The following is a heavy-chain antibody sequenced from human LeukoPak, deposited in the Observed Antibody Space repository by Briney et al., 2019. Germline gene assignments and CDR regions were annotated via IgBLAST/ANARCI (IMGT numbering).Heavy chain of an antibody. CDR2: IKQDGSEK. D-gene: IGHD3-22*01. Sequence: GRSLRLSCAASGFTFSSYGMHWVRQAPGKGLEWVANIKQDGSEKYYVDSVKGRFTISRDNAKNSLYLQMNSLRAEDTAVYYCVLKWLNHAGRFWGQGTLVTVSS. CDR1: GFTFSSYG. J-gene: IGHJ4*02. V-gene: IGHV3-7*01. CDR3: VLKWLNHAGRF.